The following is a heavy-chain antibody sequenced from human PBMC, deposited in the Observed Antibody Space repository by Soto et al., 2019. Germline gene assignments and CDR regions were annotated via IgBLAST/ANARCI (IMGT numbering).Heavy chain of an antibody. D-gene: IGHD3-10*01. CDR1: GGSISSYY. Sequence: QVQLQESGPGLVKPSETLSLTCTVSGGSISSYYWSWIRQPPGKGLEWIGYIYYSGSTNYNPSLKRRVTISVDTSKNQFSLKLSSVTAADTAVYYCAKGAGLLWFGELSFWFDPWGQGTLVTVSS. CDR3: AKGAGLLWFGELSFWFDP. V-gene: IGHV4-59*08. J-gene: IGHJ5*02. CDR2: IYYSGST.